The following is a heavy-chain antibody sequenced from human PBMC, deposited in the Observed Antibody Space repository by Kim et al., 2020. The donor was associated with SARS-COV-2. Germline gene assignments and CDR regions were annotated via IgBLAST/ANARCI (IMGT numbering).Heavy chain of an antibody. D-gene: IGHD4-17*01. J-gene: IGHJ5*02. CDR3: AREDYGGNSWWFDP. Sequence: PSLTGRVTIAVDTSNNQFSLKLSSVTAADTAVYYCAREDYGGNSWWFDPWGQGTLVTVSS. V-gene: IGHV4-31*02.